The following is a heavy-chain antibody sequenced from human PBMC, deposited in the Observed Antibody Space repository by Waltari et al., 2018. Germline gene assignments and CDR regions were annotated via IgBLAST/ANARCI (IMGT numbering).Heavy chain of an antibody. Sequence: QVQLQESGPGLVKPSQTLSLTCTVSGGSISSGRYYWRWIRQPAGKGLEWIGYIYTSGSTNYNPSLKSRVTISVDTSKNQFSLKLSSVTAADTAVYYCARDGAGGDYGIDYWGQGTLVTVSS. D-gene: IGHD3-10*01. CDR3: ARDGAGGDYGIDY. V-gene: IGHV4-61*09. J-gene: IGHJ4*02. CDR2: IYTSGST. CDR1: GGSISSGRYY.